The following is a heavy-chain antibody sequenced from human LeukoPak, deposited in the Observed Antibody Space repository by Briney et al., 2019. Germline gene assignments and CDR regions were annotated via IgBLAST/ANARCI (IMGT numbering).Heavy chain of an antibody. CDR2: IRVYNGDT. J-gene: IGHJ4*02. Sequence: GASVKVSCKASGYTFTSYGISWVRQAPGQGLEWMGWIRVYNGDTNYAQKFKGRVTMTTDTSTNTAYMELRSLGSDDTAVYYCAREYSSGWYYFDYWGQGTLVTVSS. CDR1: GYTFTSYG. D-gene: IGHD6-19*01. V-gene: IGHV1-18*01. CDR3: AREYSSGWYYFDY.